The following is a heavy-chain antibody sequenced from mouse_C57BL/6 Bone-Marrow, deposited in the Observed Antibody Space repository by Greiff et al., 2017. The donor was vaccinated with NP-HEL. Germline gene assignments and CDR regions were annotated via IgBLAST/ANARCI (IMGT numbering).Heavy chain of an antibody. CDR3: TRDTTVPGYFDV. Sequence: SYWMHWVKQRPGQGLAWIGAIYPANRDTSYNQKFKGQAKLTAVTSASTAYMELSSLTNEDSAVYYCTRDTTVPGYFDVWGTGTTVTVYS. J-gene: IGHJ1*03. D-gene: IGHD1-1*01. V-gene: IGHV1-5*01. CDR2: IYPANRDT. CDR1: SYW.